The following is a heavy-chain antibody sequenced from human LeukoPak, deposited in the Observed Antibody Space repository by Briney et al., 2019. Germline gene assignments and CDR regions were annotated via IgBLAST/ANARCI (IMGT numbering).Heavy chain of an antibody. J-gene: IGHJ4*02. Sequence: PSETLSLTCSVSGGSLSGYYWSWIRQSPEKGLEWIAYLHENGDTNYNPSLKSRVTISADMSKIQLSLKLSSVTAADAAVYYCARHGPIGPKRGYFDHWGQGTLVTVSS. V-gene: IGHV4-59*08. CDR3: ARHGPIGPKRGYFDH. CDR1: GGSLSGYY. D-gene: IGHD1-26*01. CDR2: LHENGDT.